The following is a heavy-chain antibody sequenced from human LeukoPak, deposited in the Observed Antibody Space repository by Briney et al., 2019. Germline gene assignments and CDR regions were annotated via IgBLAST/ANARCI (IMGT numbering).Heavy chain of an antibody. J-gene: IGHJ6*02. CDR2: ISYDGSNK. Sequence: GGSLRLSCAASGFTFSSYAMHWVRQAPGKGLEWVAVISYDGSNKYYADSVKGRFTISRDNSKNTLYLQMNSLRAEDTAVYYCAFGLHGSGSYYPAYYYGMDVWGQGTTVTVSS. CDR1: GFTFSSYA. CDR3: AFGLHGSGSYYPAYYYGMDV. D-gene: IGHD3-10*01. V-gene: IGHV3-30-3*01.